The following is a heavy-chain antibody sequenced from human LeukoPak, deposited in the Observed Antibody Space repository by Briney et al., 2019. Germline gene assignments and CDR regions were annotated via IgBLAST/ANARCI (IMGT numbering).Heavy chain of an antibody. Sequence: GGSLRLSCAASGFTFSNAWMSWVRQAPGKGLVWVVRIKSKTDGGTTDYAAPVKGRFTISRDDSKNTLYLQMNSLKTEDTAVYYCTTELLSPILWGQGTLVTVSS. CDR3: TTELLSPIL. CDR1: GFTFSNAW. CDR2: IKSKTDGGTT. D-gene: IGHD2-15*01. J-gene: IGHJ4*02. V-gene: IGHV3-15*01.